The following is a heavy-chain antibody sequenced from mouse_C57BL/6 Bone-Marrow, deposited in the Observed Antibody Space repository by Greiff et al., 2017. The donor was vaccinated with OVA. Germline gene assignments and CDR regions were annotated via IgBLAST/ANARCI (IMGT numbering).Heavy chain of an antibody. D-gene: IGHD2-5*01. J-gene: IGHJ4*01. CDR2: IDPETGGT. CDR3: ARCYSSYYAMDY. Sequence: QVQLKQSGAELVRPGASVTLSCKASGYTFTDYEMHWVKQTPVHGLEWIGAIDPETGGTAYNQKFQGKAILTADKSSSTAYMELRSLTSDDSAVYCGARCYSSYYAMDYWGRGTSVTVSS. V-gene: IGHV1-15*01. CDR1: GYTFTDYE.